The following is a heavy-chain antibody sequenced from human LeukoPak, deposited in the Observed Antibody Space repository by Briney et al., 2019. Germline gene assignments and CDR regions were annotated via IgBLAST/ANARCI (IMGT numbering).Heavy chain of an antibody. V-gene: IGHV4-4*09. CDR3: ARHFRKDYPDSGSSQYFHYIDV. J-gene: IGHJ6*03. CDR1: GGSMSDHY. D-gene: IGHD3-10*01. Sequence: PSETLSLTCAVSGGSMSDHYWSWIRQTPGTTLEWIGYIYATGNTNYSPSLKGRVTISLDTSKNQFSPRLRSVTAADTALYYCARHFRKDYPDSGSSQYFHYIDVWGKGTTVTVSS. CDR2: IYATGNT.